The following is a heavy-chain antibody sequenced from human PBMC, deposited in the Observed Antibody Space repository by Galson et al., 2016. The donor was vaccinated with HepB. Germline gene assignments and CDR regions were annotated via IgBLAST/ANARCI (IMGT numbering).Heavy chain of an antibody. Sequence: QSGAEVKKPGESLRISCKGSGYSFTGYWISWVRQRPGKGLEWMGRTDPSDSETNYSPSFEGHVTISSDKSISTAYLQWSTLKASDTAIYYCARHIKQGTRSWFDPWGQGTQVTVSS. CDR3: ARHIKQGTRSWFDP. D-gene: IGHD1-7*01. CDR1: GYSFTGYW. CDR2: TDPSDSET. V-gene: IGHV5-10-1*01. J-gene: IGHJ5*02.